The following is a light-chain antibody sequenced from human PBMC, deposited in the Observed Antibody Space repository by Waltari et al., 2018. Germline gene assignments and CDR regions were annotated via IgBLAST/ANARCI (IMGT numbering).Light chain of an antibody. CDR3: CSSAGSSTYVV. CDR2: GVN. J-gene: IGLJ2*01. CDR1: SSDVGTYNL. Sequence: QSALTQPASGSGSPGQSITVSCTGTSSDVGTYNLVARYQQHPGKAPKLIIYGVNKRPSGVSDRFSGSKSGNTASLTISGLQAEDEADYYCCSSAGSSTYVVFGGGTKLTVL. V-gene: IGLV2-23*02.